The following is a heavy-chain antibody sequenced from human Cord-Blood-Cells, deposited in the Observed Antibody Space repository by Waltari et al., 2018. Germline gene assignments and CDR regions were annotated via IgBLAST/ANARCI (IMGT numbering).Heavy chain of an antibody. D-gene: IGHD6-13*01. CDR2: INPNSGGK. CDR1: GYTFTGYY. V-gene: IGHV1-2*02. CDR3: ARISSSWYAFDI. J-gene: IGHJ3*02. Sequence: QVQLVQSGAEVKKPGASVKVACKASGYTFTGYYMHWVRQAHGQGLGWMGGINPNSGGKKYAKKFQGRVTMTRETSISTAYMELSRLRSDDTAGYYCARISSSWYAFDIWGQGTMVTVSS.